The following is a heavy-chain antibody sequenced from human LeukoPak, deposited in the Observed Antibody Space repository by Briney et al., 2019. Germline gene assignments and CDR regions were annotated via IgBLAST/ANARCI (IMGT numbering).Heavy chain of an antibody. CDR3: ARDANGVLGDY. CDR1: GYTFSSYG. J-gene: IGHJ4*02. CDR2: ISVYSGNT. D-gene: IGHD2-8*01. Sequence: GASVKVSCKASGYTFSSYGISWVRQAPGQGLEWMGWISVYSGNTNYAQRFQGRVTMTTDISTSTAYMELRSLRSDDTAVYYCARDANGVLGDYWGQGTLVTVSS. V-gene: IGHV1-18*01.